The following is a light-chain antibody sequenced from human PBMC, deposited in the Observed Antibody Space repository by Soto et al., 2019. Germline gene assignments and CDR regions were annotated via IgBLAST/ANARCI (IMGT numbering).Light chain of an antibody. Sequence: QSVLTQPASVSGSPGQSITISCTGTSSDVGGYNYVSWYQQQSGKAPKLIIHEVSNRPSGVSNRFSGSKSGNTASLTISGLQAEDEADYYCDSYRSNSTSCVFGTGTRSPS. CDR1: SSDVGGYNY. V-gene: IGLV2-14*01. CDR3: DSYRSNSTSCV. CDR2: EVS. J-gene: IGLJ1*01.